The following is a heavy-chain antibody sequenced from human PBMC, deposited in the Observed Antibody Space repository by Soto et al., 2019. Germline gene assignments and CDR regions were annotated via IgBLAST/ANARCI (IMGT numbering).Heavy chain of an antibody. Sequence: SETLSLTCTVSGGSISSYYWSWIRQPPGKGLEWIGYIYYSGSTNYNPSLKSRVTISVDTSKNQFSLKLSSVTAADTAVYYCARGISGYCSSTSCLDYYYYYYMDVWGKGTTVTVSS. J-gene: IGHJ6*03. V-gene: IGHV4-59*01. D-gene: IGHD2-2*01. CDR3: ARGISGYCSSTSCLDYYYYYYMDV. CDR2: IYYSGST. CDR1: GGSISSYY.